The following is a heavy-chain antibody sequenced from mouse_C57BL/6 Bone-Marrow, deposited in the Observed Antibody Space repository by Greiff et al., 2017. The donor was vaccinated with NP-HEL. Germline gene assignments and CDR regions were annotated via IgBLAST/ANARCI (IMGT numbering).Heavy chain of an antibody. J-gene: IGHJ4*01. CDR1: GFTFSDYY. CDR2: ISNGGGST. D-gene: IGHD2-1*01. Sequence: EVMLVESGGGLVQPGGSLKLSCAASGFTFSDYYMYWVRQTPEKRLEWVAYISNGGGSTYYPDTVKGRFTISRDNAKNTLYLQMSRLKSEDTAMYYCASSPGGNYKDYYAMDYWGQGTSVTVSS. V-gene: IGHV5-12*01. CDR3: ASSPGGNYKDYYAMDY.